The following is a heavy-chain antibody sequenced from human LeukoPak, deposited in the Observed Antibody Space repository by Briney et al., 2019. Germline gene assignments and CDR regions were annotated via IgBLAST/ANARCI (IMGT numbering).Heavy chain of an antibody. Sequence: SVKVSCKASGGTXSSYAISWVRQAPGQGLEWMGGIIPIFGTANYAQKFQGRVTITADESTSTAYMGLSSLRSEDTAVYYCASLVGYGGNSAAFDIWGQGTMVTVSS. D-gene: IGHD4-23*01. V-gene: IGHV1-69*01. CDR2: IIPIFGTA. J-gene: IGHJ3*02. CDR1: GGTXSSYA. CDR3: ASLVGYGGNSAAFDI.